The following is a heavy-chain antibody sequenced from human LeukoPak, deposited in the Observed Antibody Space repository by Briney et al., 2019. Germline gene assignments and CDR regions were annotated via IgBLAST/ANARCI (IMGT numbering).Heavy chain of an antibody. D-gene: IGHD5-24*01. Sequence: SETLSLTCTVSGGSISSYYWSWIRQPPGKGLEWIGYIYYSGSTNYNPSLKSRVTISVDTSKNQFSLKLSSVTAADTAVYYCARTRRDGYNTDYWGQGTLVTVSS. CDR1: GGSISSYY. CDR2: IYYSGST. V-gene: IGHV4-59*01. CDR3: ARTRRDGYNTDY. J-gene: IGHJ4*02.